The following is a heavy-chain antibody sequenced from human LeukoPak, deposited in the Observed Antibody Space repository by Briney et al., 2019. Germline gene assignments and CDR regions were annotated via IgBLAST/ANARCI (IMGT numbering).Heavy chain of an antibody. J-gene: IGHJ4*02. CDR3: ARHVWLQPFDY. CDR1: DGSMNSYY. D-gene: IGHD3-9*01. V-gene: IGHV4-59*08. CDR2: TYYSGST. Sequence: SETLSLTCSVSDGSMNSYYWSWIRQSPGKGLEWIGYTYYSGSTNYNPPLKSRVTISVDTSKNQFSLKLSSVTAADTAVYYCARHVWLQPFDYWGQGTLVTVSS.